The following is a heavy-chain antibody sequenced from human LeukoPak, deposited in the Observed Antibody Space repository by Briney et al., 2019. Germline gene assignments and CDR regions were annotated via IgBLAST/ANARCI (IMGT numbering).Heavy chain of an antibody. D-gene: IGHD1-26*01. CDR2: IYPGDSTT. J-gene: IGHJ4*02. CDR3: ARHGRGTRDY. CDR1: GYTFTSYW. V-gene: IGHV5-51*01. Sequence: GESLKIPCQASGYTFTSYWIVWVRELPGKGLEWMGIIYPGDSTTRYSPSFEGQVTISADKSISTAYLQWSSLRASDTAIYCCARHGRGTRDYWGQGTLVTVSS.